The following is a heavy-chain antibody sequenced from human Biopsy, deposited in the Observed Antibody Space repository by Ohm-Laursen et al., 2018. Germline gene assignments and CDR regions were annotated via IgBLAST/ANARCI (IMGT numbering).Heavy chain of an antibody. J-gene: IGHJ2*01. CDR3: ARNRVDVVKVTTIGWNFDL. Sequence: SETLSLTCTVSGDTISTYYWNWIRQTPGKGLEWIGYIHYTGHIRINPSLSSRATISVDTSKDQFSLKLSSLTAADTAIYYCARNRVDVVKVTTIGWNFDLWGRGTLVTVS. V-gene: IGHV4-59*08. D-gene: IGHD5-12*01. CDR2: IHYTGHI. CDR1: GDTISTYY.